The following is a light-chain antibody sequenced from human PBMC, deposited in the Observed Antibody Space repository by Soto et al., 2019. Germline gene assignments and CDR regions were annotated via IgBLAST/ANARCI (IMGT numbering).Light chain of an antibody. CDR2: DVS. J-gene: IGLJ3*02. CDR3: SSYTSSSTLHWV. V-gene: IGLV2-14*01. Sequence: QSALTQPASVSGSPGQSITISCTGTSSDVGGYNYVSWYQQHPGKAPKLMIYDVSNRPSGVSNRFSGSKSGNTASLTISGLQAEDEADYYCSSYTSSSTLHWVFGGGTTLTVL. CDR1: SSDVGGYNY.